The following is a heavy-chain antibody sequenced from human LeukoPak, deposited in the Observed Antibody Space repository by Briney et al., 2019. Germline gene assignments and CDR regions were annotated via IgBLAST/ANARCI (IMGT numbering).Heavy chain of an antibody. CDR1: GYTFTSYY. V-gene: IGHV1-46*01. Sequence: ASVKVSCKASGYTFTSYYMHWVRQAPGQGLEWMGIINPSGGSTSYAQKFQGRVTMTRDTSTSTVYMELSSLRSEDTAVYYCARGGSGDYDSSGYRLGMDVWGKGTTVTISS. D-gene: IGHD3-22*01. CDR2: INPSGGST. J-gene: IGHJ6*04. CDR3: ARGGSGDYDSSGYRLGMDV.